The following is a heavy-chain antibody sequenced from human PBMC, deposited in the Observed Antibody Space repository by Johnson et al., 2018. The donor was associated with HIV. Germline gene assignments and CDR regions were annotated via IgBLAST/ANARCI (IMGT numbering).Heavy chain of an antibody. D-gene: IGHD6-6*01. CDR2: ISYDGSNK. CDR1: GFTFSSYA. Sequence: QVQLVESGGGVVQPGRSLRLSCAASGFTFSSYAMHWVRQAPGKGLEWVAVISYDGSNKYYADSVKGRFPISRDNSKNTLYLQMNSLRAEDTAVYYCAKEGLRSSLRSGDAFDIWGQGTMVTVSS. CDR3: AKEGLRSSLRSGDAFDI. V-gene: IGHV3-30*04. J-gene: IGHJ3*02.